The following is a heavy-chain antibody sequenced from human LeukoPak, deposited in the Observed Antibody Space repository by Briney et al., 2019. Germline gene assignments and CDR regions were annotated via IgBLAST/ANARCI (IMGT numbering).Heavy chain of an antibody. V-gene: IGHV3-7*01. CDR3: ARRQWLGNFDY. D-gene: IGHD6-19*01. J-gene: IGHJ4*02. CDR1: GFTFSSYW. Sequence: RGSLRLSCAASGFTFSSYWISWVRQAPGKGLEWVANIKQDGSEKYYVDSVKGRFTISRDNAKNSLYLQMNSLRAEDTAVYYCARRQWLGNFDYWGQGTLVTVSS. CDR2: IKQDGSEK.